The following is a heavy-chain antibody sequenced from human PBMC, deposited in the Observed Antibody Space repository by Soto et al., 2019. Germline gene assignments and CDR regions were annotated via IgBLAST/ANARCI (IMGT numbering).Heavy chain of an antibody. CDR2: MNPNSGNT. V-gene: IGHV1-8*01. D-gene: IGHD6-19*01. J-gene: IGHJ4*02. CDR3: ARERTVAGNDY. Sequence: ASVEVSCKESGYTFTSYDINWVRQATGQGLEWMGWMNPNSGNTGYAQKFQGRVTMTRNTSISTAYMELSSLRSEDTAVYYCARERTVAGNDYWGQGTLVTSPQ. CDR1: GYTFTSYD.